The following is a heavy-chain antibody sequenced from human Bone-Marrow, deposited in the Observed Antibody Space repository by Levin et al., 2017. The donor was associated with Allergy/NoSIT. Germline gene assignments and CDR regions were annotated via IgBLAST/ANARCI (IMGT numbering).Heavy chain of an antibody. D-gene: IGHD2-2*01. CDR2: ISSNGGNT. CDR3: AKVHCSSTSCSHDAFDI. V-gene: IGHV3-64D*06. J-gene: IGHJ3*02. CDR1: GFTFSSYA. Sequence: LSLTCAASGFTFSSYAMHWVRQAPGKGLEYVSAISSNGGNTYYADSVKGRFTISRDNSKNTLYLQMSSLGVEDTAVYYCAKVHCSSTSCSHDAFDIWGQGTMVTVSS.